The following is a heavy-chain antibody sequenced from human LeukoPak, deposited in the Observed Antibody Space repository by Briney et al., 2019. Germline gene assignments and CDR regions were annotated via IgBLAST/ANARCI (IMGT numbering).Heavy chain of an antibody. J-gene: IGHJ6*02. Sequence: PSETLSLTCTVSGGSISSYYWSWIRLPPGKGLEWIGYIYDTGSTDYNPSLKSRVTISADTSKNQFSLSLDSVTAADTAVYYCARGFGSGSSSYYYGMDVWGQGTTVTISS. D-gene: IGHD3-10*01. CDR2: IYDTGST. CDR1: GGSISSYY. CDR3: ARGFGSGSSSYYYGMDV. V-gene: IGHV4-59*01.